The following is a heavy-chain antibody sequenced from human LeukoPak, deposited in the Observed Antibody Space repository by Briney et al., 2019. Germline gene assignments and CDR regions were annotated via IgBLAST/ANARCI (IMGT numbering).Heavy chain of an antibody. D-gene: IGHD1-26*01. CDR3: ARVWELSFDY. CDR2: SYSGGTS. J-gene: IGHJ4*02. Sequence: GGSLRLSCAASGFTLSTDHMSWVRQAPGKGLEWVAISYSGGTSQHSESVKGRFTISIDNYKNKLYLQMNSLRAEDTALYYCARVWELSFDYWGQGTLVTVSS. V-gene: IGHV3-53*01. CDR1: GFTLSTDH.